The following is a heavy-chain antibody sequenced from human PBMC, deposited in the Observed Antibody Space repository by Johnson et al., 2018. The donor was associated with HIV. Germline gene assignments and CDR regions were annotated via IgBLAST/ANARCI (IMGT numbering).Heavy chain of an antibody. Sequence: VQLVESGGGLVQPGGSLRLSCAASGFTFSSYWMSWVRQAPGKGLEWVANIKQDVSEKYYVDSVKGRFTISRDNAKNSLYLQMNSLRVEDTAVYLCARGRISMKVVDLRGGGFDIWGQGTKVTVSS. V-gene: IGHV3-7*01. CDR3: ARGRISMKVVDLRGGGFDI. CDR2: IKQDVSEK. CDR1: GFTFSSYW. J-gene: IGHJ3*02. D-gene: IGHD3-22*01.